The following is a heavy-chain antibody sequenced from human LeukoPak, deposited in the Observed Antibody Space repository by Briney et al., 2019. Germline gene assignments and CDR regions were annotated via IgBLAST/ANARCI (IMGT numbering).Heavy chain of an antibody. CDR1: GGTFSSYA. Sequence: SVKVSCKASGGTFSSYAISWVRQAPGQGLEWMGGIIPIFGTANYAQKFQGRVTITADKSTSTAYMELSSLRSEDTAVYYCARDRYYYDSSGSPENWFDPWGQGTLVTVSS. CDR2: IIPIFGTA. J-gene: IGHJ5*02. D-gene: IGHD3-22*01. CDR3: ARDRYYYDSSGSPENWFDP. V-gene: IGHV1-69*06.